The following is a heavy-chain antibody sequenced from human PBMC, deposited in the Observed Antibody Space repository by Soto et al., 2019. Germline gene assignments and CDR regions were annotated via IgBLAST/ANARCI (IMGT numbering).Heavy chain of an antibody. J-gene: IGHJ4*02. CDR2: IIPYYNTL. Sequence: QAQVVQSGAEVRKPGSSVKLSCKASEGTFNSYAIAWVRHAPGQGLEWMGGIIPYYNTLNYAQKFQDRLTITADDSTNTGYRELSSLRSDDTAVYFCASGASRWYPYFFDSWAQGTLVTVSS. CDR1: EGTFNSYA. D-gene: IGHD6-13*01. CDR3: ASGASRWYPYFFDS. V-gene: IGHV1-69*01.